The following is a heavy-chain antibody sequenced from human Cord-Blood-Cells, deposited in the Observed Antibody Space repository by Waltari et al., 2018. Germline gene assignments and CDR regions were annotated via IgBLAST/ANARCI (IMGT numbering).Heavy chain of an antibody. CDR2: INHSGST. V-gene: IGHV4-34*01. J-gene: IGHJ4*02. CDR1: GGSFSGYY. Sequence: QVPLPQWGAGMLMPSAPLSLTCAVYGGSFSGYYWTWLRQPPGKGLEWIGEINHSGSTNYNPSLKSRVTISVDTSKNQFSLKLSSVTAADTAVYYCARGRRIAVAGNFDYWGQGTLVTVSS. D-gene: IGHD6-19*01. CDR3: ARGRRIAVAGNFDY.